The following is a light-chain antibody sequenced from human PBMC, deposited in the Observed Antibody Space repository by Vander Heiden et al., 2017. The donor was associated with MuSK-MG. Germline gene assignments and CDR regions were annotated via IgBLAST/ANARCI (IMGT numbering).Light chain of an antibody. J-gene: IGKJ1*01. CDR2: GAS. CDR1: QSVSSN. V-gene: IGKV3-15*01. Sequence: EIVMTQSPATLSVSPGERATLPCRASQSVSSNLAWYQQKPGQAPRILNYGASTRATGIPARFSGSGSGTEFTLTISSLQSEDFAVYYCQQDNNWPSTFGQGTKVEIK. CDR3: QQDNNWPST.